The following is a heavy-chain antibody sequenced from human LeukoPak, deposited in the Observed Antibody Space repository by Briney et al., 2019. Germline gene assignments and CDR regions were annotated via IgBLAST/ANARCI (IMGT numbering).Heavy chain of an antibody. Sequence: SETLSLTCTVAGGSITSISSSPYYWGWIRQPPGKGLEWIGEINHSGSTNYNPSLKSRVTISVDTSKNQFSLRLSSVTAADTAVYYCARVLEGSSGQHWYFDLWGRGTLVTVSS. V-gene: IGHV4-39*07. CDR1: GGSITSISSSPYY. J-gene: IGHJ2*01. D-gene: IGHD6-19*01. CDR2: INHSGST. CDR3: ARVLEGSSGQHWYFDL.